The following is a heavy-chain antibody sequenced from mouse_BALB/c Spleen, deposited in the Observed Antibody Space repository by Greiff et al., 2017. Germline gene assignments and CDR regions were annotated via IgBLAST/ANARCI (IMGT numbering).Heavy chain of an antibody. V-gene: IGHV1-69*02. CDR1: GYTFTSYW. J-gene: IGHJ3*01. D-gene: IGHD2-4*01. CDR3: AIGITTWFAY. Sequence: QVQLQQPGAELVKPGASVKLSCKASGYTFTSYWMHWVKQRPGQGLEWIGEIDPSDSYTNYNQKFKGKATLTVDKSSSTAYMQLSSLTSEDSAVYYCAIGITTWFAYWGQGTLVTVSA. CDR2: IDPSDSYT.